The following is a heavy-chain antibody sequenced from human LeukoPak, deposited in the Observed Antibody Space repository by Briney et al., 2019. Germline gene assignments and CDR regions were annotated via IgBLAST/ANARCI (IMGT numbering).Heavy chain of an antibody. D-gene: IGHD4-17*01. CDR2: LNTNTGNP. CDR1: GYTFTSYA. Sequence: ASVKVSCKASGYTFTSYAMNWVRQAPGQGLEWMGWLNTNTGNPTYAQGFTGRFVFSLDTSVSTAYLQISSLKAEDTAVYYCARAPMTTVTLYYYYGMDVWGQGTTVTVSS. J-gene: IGHJ6*02. CDR3: ARAPMTTVTLYYYYGMDV. V-gene: IGHV7-4-1*02.